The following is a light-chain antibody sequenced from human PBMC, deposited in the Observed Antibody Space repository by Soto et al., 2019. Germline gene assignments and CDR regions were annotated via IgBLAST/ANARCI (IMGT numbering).Light chain of an antibody. J-gene: IGKJ1*01. V-gene: IGKV3-20*01. CDR3: QQYGSSLTWT. Sequence: EIVLTQSPGTLSLSPGERATLSCRASQSVSSSYLAWYQQKPGQAPRLLIYGASSRATGIPDRFIGSGSGTDFTLTISRLAPEDFAVYYCQQYGSSLTWTFGQGTKVEIK. CDR1: QSVSSSY. CDR2: GAS.